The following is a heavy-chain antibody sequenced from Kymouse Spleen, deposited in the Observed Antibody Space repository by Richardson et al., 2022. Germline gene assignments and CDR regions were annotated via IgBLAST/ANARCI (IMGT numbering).Heavy chain of an antibody. V-gene: IGHV4-34*01. CDR3: ARDQKEIYFDY. CDR1: GGSFSGYY. D-gene: IGHD5-24*01. CDR2: INHSGST. Sequence: QVQLQQWGAGLLKPSETLSLTCAVYGGSFSGYYWSWIRQPPGKGLEWIGEINHSGSTNYNPSLKSRVTISVDTSKNQFSLKLSSVTAADTAVYYCARDQKEIYFDYWGQGTLVTVSS. J-gene: IGHJ4*02.